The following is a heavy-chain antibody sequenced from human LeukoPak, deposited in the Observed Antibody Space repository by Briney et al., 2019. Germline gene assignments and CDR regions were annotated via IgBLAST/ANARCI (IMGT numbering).Heavy chain of an antibody. CDR2: IRQDGSEK. V-gene: IGHV3-7*01. CDR1: GFTFTDYW. Sequence: PGGSLRLSCGVSGFTFTDYWMNWVRQAPGKGQEWVASIRQDGSEKTYVDSVKGRFTISRDNTKNSLSLHLNGLRAEDTAVYYCARDGTAAGLYFALWGQGTLVTVSS. J-gene: IGHJ4*01. CDR3: ARDGTAAGLYFAL. D-gene: IGHD6-13*01.